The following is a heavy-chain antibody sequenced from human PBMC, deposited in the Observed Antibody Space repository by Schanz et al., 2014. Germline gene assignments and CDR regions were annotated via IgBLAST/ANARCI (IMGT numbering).Heavy chain of an antibody. J-gene: IGHJ6*02. Sequence: VHLLESGGGLVPPGGSLRLSCAASGFTFSSYGMHWVRQAPGKGLEWVAVIWYDGSNKYYADSVKGRFTISRDNSKNTLYLQMNSLRAEDTAVYYCAKDGPGGSGSYSADGGMDVWGQGTTVTVSS. CDR1: GFTFSSYG. CDR3: AKDGPGGSGSYSADGGMDV. V-gene: IGHV3-33*06. D-gene: IGHD3-10*01. CDR2: IWYDGSNK.